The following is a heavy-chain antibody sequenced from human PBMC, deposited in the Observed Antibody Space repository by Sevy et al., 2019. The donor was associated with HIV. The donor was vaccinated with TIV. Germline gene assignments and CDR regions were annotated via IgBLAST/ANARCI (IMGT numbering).Heavy chain of an antibody. CDR2: LSLGCGEI. V-gene: IGHV3-23*01. J-gene: IGHJ4*02. CDR1: GFTFSKYS. D-gene: IGHD2-8*01. CDR3: AREGCTKPHDY. Sequence: GGSLRLSCAASGFTFSKYSMSWVRQPPGKGLEWVSTLSLGCGEINYADSVKGRLTISRDNSKSPVYLQMTNLRPEDTAVYYCAREGCTKPHDYWGQGTLVTVSS.